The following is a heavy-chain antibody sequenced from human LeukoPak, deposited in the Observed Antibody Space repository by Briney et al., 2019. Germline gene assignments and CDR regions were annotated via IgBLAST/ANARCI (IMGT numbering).Heavy chain of an antibody. Sequence: GGSLRLSCAASGFTFSSYAMHWVRQAPGKGLEWVAVISYDGSNKYYADSVKGRFTISRDNSKNTLYLQMNSLRAEDTAVYYCAREGIVGAKAAFDIWGQGTMVTVSS. CDR3: AREGIVGAKAAFDI. CDR1: GFTFSSYA. D-gene: IGHD1-26*01. J-gene: IGHJ3*02. CDR2: ISYDGSNK. V-gene: IGHV3-30*01.